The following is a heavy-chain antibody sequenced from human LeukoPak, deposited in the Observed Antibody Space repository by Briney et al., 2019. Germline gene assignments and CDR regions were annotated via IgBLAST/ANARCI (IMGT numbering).Heavy chain of an antibody. J-gene: IGHJ4*02. D-gene: IGHD1-1*01. V-gene: IGHV4-31*03. Sequence: SETLSLTCTVSGGSISSGGYYWSWIRQHPGKGLEWIGSVYYSGSTNYSPSLQGRVIISLDTSRNQFSLKLSSVTAADTAVYYCASGDNDPLFDYWGQGALVTVSS. CDR3: ASGDNDPLFDY. CDR2: VYYSGST. CDR1: GGSISSGGYY.